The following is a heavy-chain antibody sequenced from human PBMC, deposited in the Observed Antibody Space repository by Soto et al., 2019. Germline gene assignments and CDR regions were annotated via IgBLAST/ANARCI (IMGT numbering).Heavy chain of an antibody. D-gene: IGHD4-17*01. CDR2: IKSKTDGGTT. Sequence: GGSLRLSCAASGFTFSNAWMSWVRQAPGKGLEWVGRIKSKTDGGTTDYAAPVKGRFTISRDDSKNTLYLQMNSLKTEDTAVYYCTTDYGVTGDNWFDPWGQGTLVTVSS. V-gene: IGHV3-15*01. CDR1: GFTFSNAW. CDR3: TTDYGVTGDNWFDP. J-gene: IGHJ5*02.